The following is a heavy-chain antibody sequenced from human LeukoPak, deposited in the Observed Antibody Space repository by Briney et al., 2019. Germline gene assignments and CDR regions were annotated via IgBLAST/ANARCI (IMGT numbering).Heavy chain of an antibody. CDR2: INAGNGNT. J-gene: IGHJ4*02. CDR3: ARVYYYGSGSYPPDY. V-gene: IGHV1-3*01. CDR1: GYTFTSYA. Sequence: GASVKVSCKASGYTFTSYAMHWVRQAPGQRLEWMGWINAGNGNTKYSQKFQGRVTITRDTSASTAYMELSSLRSEDTAVYYCARVYYYGSGSYPPDYWGQGTLVTVSS. D-gene: IGHD3-10*01.